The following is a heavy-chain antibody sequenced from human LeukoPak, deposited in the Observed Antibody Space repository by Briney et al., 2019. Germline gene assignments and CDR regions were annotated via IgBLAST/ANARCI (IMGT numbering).Heavy chain of an antibody. D-gene: IGHD1-26*01. CDR2: IYYTGST. V-gene: IGHV4-59*01. CDR1: DGAIAGYS. Sequence: SETLSLTCTVSDGAIAGYSWSWIRQAPGKGLEWIGYIYYTGSTSYNPSLKSRVTISVDTSKNQFSLKLSSVTAADTAVYYCARDRGSYGLFDYWGQGTLVTVSS. CDR3: ARDRGSYGLFDY. J-gene: IGHJ4*02.